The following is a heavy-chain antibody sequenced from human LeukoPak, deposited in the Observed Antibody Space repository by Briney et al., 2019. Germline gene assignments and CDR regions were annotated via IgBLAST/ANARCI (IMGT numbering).Heavy chain of an antibody. D-gene: IGHD4/OR15-4a*01. CDR1: GFTFSSHA. CDR3: ANEEVPNDY. J-gene: IGHJ4*02. CDR2: ISISGDIT. Sequence: GGSLRLSCAVSGFTFSSHAMTWVRQAPGKGLEWVSGISISGDITYYADSVQGRFIIFRDNSKNTVYLQMNSLRVGDTAVYYCANEEVPNDYWGQGTLVTVSS. V-gene: IGHV3-23*01.